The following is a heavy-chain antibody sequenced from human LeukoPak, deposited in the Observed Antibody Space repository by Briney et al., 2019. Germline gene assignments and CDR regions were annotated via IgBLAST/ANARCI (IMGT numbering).Heavy chain of an antibody. CDR3: AKAGSSGYYHGKDYYGMDV. D-gene: IGHD3-22*01. CDR1: GFTFSSYG. CDR2: ISYGGSNK. Sequence: GGSLRLSCAASGFTFSSYGMLWVRQAPGKGREWGAVISYGGSNKYYADSVKGRFTISRDNSKNTMYLQMNSLRAEDTAVYYCAKAGSSGYYHGKDYYGMDVWGQGTTVTVSS. J-gene: IGHJ6*02. V-gene: IGHV3-30*18.